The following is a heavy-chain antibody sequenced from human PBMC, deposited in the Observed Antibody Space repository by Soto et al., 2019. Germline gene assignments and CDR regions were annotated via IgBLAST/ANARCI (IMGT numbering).Heavy chain of an antibody. CDR1: GFSFPSHA. CDR2: IGVSGGGT. CDR3: ARGVAGSGFDL. D-gene: IGHD6-19*01. J-gene: IGHJ4*02. V-gene: IGHV3-23*01. Sequence: GGSLRLSCAASGFSFPSHAMSWVRQAPEKGLEWVSTIGVSGGGTYYAVSVKSRITVNPDTSKNHFSLQLNSVTPDDTAVYYCARGVAGSGFDLWGQGTLVTVSS.